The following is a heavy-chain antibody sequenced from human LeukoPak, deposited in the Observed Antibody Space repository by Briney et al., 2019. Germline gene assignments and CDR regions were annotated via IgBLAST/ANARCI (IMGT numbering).Heavy chain of an antibody. D-gene: IGHD6-19*01. CDR1: GYTFTSYY. CDR2: INPSGGST. V-gene: IGHV1-46*01. Sequence: ASVKVSCKASGYTFTSYYMHWVRPAPGQGLEWMGIINPSGGSTSYAQKFQGRVTMTRDTSTSTVYMELSSLRSEDTAVYYCARVGHIRQWLVPHADYWGQGTLVTVSS. J-gene: IGHJ4*02. CDR3: ARVGHIRQWLVPHADY.